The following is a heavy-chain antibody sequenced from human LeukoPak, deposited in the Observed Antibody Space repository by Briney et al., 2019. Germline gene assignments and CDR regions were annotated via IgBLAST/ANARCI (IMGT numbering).Heavy chain of an antibody. CDR3: ARVSSGATDAFDI. J-gene: IGHJ3*02. CDR2: IIPIFGSA. V-gene: IGHV1-69*01. D-gene: IGHD3-10*01. CDR1: GDTFSSYA. Sequence: SSVKVSCKASGDTFSSYAISWVRQAPGQGLEWLGGIIPIFGSANYAQKFQGRVTITADESTSTAYMELSSLRSGDTAVYYCARVSSGATDAFDIWGQGTMVTVSS.